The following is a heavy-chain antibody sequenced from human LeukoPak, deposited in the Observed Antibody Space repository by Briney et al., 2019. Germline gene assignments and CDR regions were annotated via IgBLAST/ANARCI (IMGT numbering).Heavy chain of an antibody. CDR3: ARDPSGYSSSWYSEPHNWFDP. Sequence: GGSLRLSCEASVFTFSSYGMHWVRQAPGKGLEWVAVISSFAGTTTYYADSGKGRFTISRDNSNNVSYLQMNSLRAEDTAVYYCARDPSGYSSSWYSEPHNWFDPWGQGTLVTVSS. CDR1: VFTFSSYG. D-gene: IGHD6-13*01. CDR2: ISSFAGTTT. V-gene: IGHV3-30*03. J-gene: IGHJ5*02.